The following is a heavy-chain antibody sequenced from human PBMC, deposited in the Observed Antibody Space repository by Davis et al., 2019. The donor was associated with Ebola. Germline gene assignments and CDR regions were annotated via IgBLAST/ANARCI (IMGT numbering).Heavy chain of an antibody. V-gene: IGHV4-34*01. CDR1: GGSFSGYY. D-gene: IGHD3-22*01. CDR3: ARDRGTGVYYDRLDY. J-gene: IGHJ4*02. Sequence: SETLSLTCAVYGGSFSGYYWSWIRQPPGNGLHWFGEINHSGSTNYNPSLKSRVTISVDTSKNQFSLKLSSVTAADTAVYYCARDRGTGVYYDRLDYWGQGTLVTVSS. CDR2: INHSGST.